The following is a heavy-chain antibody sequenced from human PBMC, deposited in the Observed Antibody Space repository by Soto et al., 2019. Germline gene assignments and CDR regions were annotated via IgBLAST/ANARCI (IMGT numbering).Heavy chain of an antibody. CDR3: ARGELGVRSSGYCNWFDP. CDR1: GGSISSGDYY. D-gene: IGHD3-22*01. J-gene: IGHJ5*02. CDR2: IYYSGST. V-gene: IGHV4-30-4*01. Sequence: QVQLQESGPGLVKPSQTLSLTYTVSGGSISSGDYYWSWIRQPPGKGLEWIGYIYYSGSTYYNPSLKSRVTISVDTSKNQFSLKLSSVTAADTAVYYCARGELGVRSSGYCNWFDPWGQGTLVTVSS.